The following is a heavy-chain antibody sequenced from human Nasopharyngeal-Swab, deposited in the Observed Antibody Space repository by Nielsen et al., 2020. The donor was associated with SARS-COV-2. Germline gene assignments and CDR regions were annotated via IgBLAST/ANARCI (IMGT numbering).Heavy chain of an antibody. CDR1: GFTFSSYD. CDR2: IGTAGDT. D-gene: IGHD2-2*02. V-gene: IGHV3-13*01. Sequence: GGSLRFSCAASGFTFSSYDMHWVRQATGKGLEWVSAIGTAGDTYYPGSVKGRFTISRENAKNSLYLQMNSLRAEDTAVYYCARALYCSSTSCYTHYYYYYYMDVWGKGTTVTVSS. CDR3: ARALYCSSTSCYTHYYYYYYMDV. J-gene: IGHJ6*03.